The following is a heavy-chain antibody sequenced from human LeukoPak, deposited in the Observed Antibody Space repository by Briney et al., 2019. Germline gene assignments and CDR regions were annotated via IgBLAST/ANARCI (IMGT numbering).Heavy chain of an antibody. CDR2: IYYSGST. Sequence: PSETLSLTCTVSGESISGFYWTWIRQPPGRGLEWIGYIYYSGSTNYNPSLKSRVTISVDTPRNQFSLKLNSVTAADTAVYYCAKSNGYGLVDIWGQGTMVTVSS. J-gene: IGHJ3*02. D-gene: IGHD3-10*01. V-gene: IGHV4-59*12. CDR3: AKSNGYGLVDI. CDR1: GESISGFY.